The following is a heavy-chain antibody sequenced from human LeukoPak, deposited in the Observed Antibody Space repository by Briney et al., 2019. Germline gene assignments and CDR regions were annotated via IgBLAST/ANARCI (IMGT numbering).Heavy chain of an antibody. V-gene: IGHV1-18*01. CDR2: ISAYNGNT. CDR1: DYTFTSYG. J-gene: IGHJ4*02. CDR3: AWENRDGYNKDY. D-gene: IGHD5-24*01. Sequence: ASVKVSCKASDYTFTSYGISWVRQAPGQGLEWMGWISAYNGNTNYAQKLRGRVTMTTDTSTSTAYMELRSLRSDDTAVYYCAWENRDGYNKDYWGQGTLVTVSS.